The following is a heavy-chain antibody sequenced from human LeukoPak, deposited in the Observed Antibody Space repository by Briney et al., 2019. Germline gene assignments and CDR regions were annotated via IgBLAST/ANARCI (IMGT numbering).Heavy chain of an antibody. J-gene: IGHJ4*02. D-gene: IGHD3-22*01. CDR1: GYTFTSYG. V-gene: IGHV1-2*02. Sequence: ASVKVSCKASGYTFTSYGISWVRQAPGQGLEWMGWINPNSGGTNYAQKFQGRVTMTRDTSISTAYMELSRLRSDDTAVYYCAGDSGRDSSGYYSGFDYWGQGTLVTVSS. CDR3: AGDSGRDSSGYYSGFDY. CDR2: INPNSGGT.